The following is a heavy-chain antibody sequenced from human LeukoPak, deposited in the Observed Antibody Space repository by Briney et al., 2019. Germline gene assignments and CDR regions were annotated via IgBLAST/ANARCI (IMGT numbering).Heavy chain of an antibody. Sequence: GGSLRLSCAASGFTFSSYAMSWVRQAPGKGLEWVSAISGSGGSTYYADSVKGRLTISRDNSKNTLYLQMNSLRAEDTAVYYCAKVRTYGDYSFDYWGQGTLVTVSS. CDR3: AKVRTYGDYSFDY. V-gene: IGHV3-23*01. J-gene: IGHJ4*02. CDR2: ISGSGGST. CDR1: GFTFSSYA. D-gene: IGHD4-17*01.